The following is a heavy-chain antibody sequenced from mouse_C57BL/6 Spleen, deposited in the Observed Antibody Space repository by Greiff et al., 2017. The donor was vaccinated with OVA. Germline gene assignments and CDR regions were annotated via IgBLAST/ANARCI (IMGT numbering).Heavy chain of an antibody. D-gene: IGHD2-2*01. CDR1: GYTFTSYG. CDR3: ARGDYGYDGAWFAY. J-gene: IGHJ3*01. Sequence: DVKLQESGAELVRPGSSVKMSCKTSGYTFTSYGINWVKQRPGQGLEWIGYIYIGNGYTEYNEKFKGKATLTSDTSSSTAYMQLSSLTSEDSAIYFCARGDYGYDGAWFAYWGQGTLVTVSA. CDR2: IYIGNGYT. V-gene: IGHV1-58*01.